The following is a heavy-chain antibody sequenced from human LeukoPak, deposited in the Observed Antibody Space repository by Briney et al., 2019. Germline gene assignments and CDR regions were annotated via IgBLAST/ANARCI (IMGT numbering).Heavy chain of an antibody. V-gene: IGHV3-7*01. CDR3: ARLRSLDK. J-gene: IGHJ4*02. D-gene: IGHD5-24*01. Sequence: GGSLRLSCAASGFLFSKYWMTWVRQAPGKGLEWVANIKEDDSEVYYVESVKGRFTISRDNAKKSLYLEMSSLRVEDTAVYFCARLRSLDKWGQGTLVTVS. CDR2: IKEDDSEV. CDR1: GFLFSKYW.